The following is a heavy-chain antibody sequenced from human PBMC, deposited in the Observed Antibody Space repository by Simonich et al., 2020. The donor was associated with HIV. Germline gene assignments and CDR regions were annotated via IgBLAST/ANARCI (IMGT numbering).Heavy chain of an antibody. V-gene: IGHV4-34*01. CDR2: INHSGIT. Sequence: QVQLQQWGAGLLKPSETLSLTCAVYGGSFSGNIWSWIRQPPGKGLEWIGEINHSGITNYKSSLNSRATISVDKSKNQFSLKLSSVTAADTAIYYCARRDRELILYFDYWGQGNLVTVSS. J-gene: IGHJ4*02. CDR3: ARRDRELILYFDY. D-gene: IGHD3-3*01. CDR1: GGSFSGNI.